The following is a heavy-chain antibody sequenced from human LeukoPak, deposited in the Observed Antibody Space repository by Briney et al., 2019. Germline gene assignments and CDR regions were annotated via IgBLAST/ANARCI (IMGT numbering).Heavy chain of an antibody. Sequence: ETSETLSLTCAVYGGSFSTYYWSWIRQPPGKGLEWVGEINHSGSTNYNPSLKGRVTISIDTSKNQFSLKLTSVTAADTAAYYCARPGGRSGLAEYFQYWGQGTLVTVSS. D-gene: IGHD6-19*01. CDR3: ARPGGRSGLAEYFQY. J-gene: IGHJ1*01. V-gene: IGHV4-34*01. CDR1: GGSFSTYY. CDR2: INHSGST.